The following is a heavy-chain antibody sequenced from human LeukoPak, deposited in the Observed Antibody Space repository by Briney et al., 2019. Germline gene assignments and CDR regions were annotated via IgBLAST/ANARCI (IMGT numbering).Heavy chain of an antibody. D-gene: IGHD3-22*01. Sequence: PSETLSLTCTVSGGSISSHYWSWVRQPPGKGLEGIGYIYYSGSTNYNPSLKSRVTISVDTSKNQFSLKLSSVTAADTAVYYCARVGNCYDSSGYYSFDYWGQGTLVTVSS. J-gene: IGHJ4*02. CDR1: GGSISSHY. CDR3: ARVGNCYDSSGYYSFDY. V-gene: IGHV4-59*11. CDR2: IYYSGST.